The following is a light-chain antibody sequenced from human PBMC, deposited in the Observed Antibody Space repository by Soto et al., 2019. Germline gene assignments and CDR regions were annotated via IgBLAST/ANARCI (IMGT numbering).Light chain of an antibody. CDR3: SSYTSSSTLNYV. J-gene: IGLJ1*01. Sequence: QSALTQPASGSGSPGQSITISCTGTSSDVGGYNYVSWYQQHPGEAPKLMIYEVSNRPSGVSNRFSGSKSGNTASLTISGLQADDEADYYCSSYTSSSTLNYVFGTGTKLTVL. V-gene: IGLV2-14*01. CDR2: EVS. CDR1: SSDVGGYNY.